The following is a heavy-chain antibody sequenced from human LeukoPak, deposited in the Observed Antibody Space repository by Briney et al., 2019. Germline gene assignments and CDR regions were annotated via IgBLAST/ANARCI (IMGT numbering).Heavy chain of an antibody. D-gene: IGHD3-10*01. CDR3: ARVRSGAFDI. J-gene: IGHJ3*02. CDR2: IYHSGST. Sequence: SETLSLTCAVSGGSISSGGYSWSWIRQPPGKGLEWIGYIYHSGSTYYNPSLKSRVTISVDRSKNQFSLKLSSVTAADTAVYYCARVRSGAFDIWGQGTMVTVSS. V-gene: IGHV4-30-2*01. CDR1: GGSISSGGYS.